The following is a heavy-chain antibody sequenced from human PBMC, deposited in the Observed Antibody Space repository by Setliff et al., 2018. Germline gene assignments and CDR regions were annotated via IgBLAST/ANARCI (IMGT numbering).Heavy chain of an antibody. CDR1: GFSYSNCW. Sequence: GGSLRLSCTASGFSYSNCWVSWVRQAPGKGLEWLASINPHASEKYYADSVKGRFTISIDNAKNSLSLQMNNLRTEDTAVYYCFGAGTCSYWGQGTLVTVSS. CDR2: INPHASEK. D-gene: IGHD3-10*01. CDR3: FGAGTCSY. V-gene: IGHV3-7*01. J-gene: IGHJ4*02.